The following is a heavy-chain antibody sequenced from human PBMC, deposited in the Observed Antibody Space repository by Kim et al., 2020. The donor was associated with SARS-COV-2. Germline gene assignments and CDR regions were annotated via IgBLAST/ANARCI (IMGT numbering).Heavy chain of an antibody. V-gene: IGHV4-30-4*01. CDR1: GGSISSGDYY. D-gene: IGHD1-26*01. Sequence: SETLSLTCTVSGGSISSGDYYWSWIRQPPGKGLEWIGYIYYSGSTYYNPSLKSRVTISVDTSKNQFSLKLSSVTAADTAVYYCAREGRIVGATAFDYWGQGTLVTVSS. J-gene: IGHJ4*02. CDR3: AREGRIVGATAFDY. CDR2: IYYSGST.